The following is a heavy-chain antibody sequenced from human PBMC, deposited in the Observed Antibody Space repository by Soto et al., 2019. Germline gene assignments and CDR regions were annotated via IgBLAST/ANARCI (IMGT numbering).Heavy chain of an antibody. J-gene: IGHJ5*02. CDR2: INPSGGST. Sequence: ASVKVSCKASGYTFTSYYMHWVRQAPGQGLEWMGIINPSGGSTSYAQKFQGRVTMTRDTSTSTVYMELSSLRSEDTAVYYCAREYCSSTSCSLNWFDPWGQGTRVTVSS. CDR1: GYTFTSYY. CDR3: AREYCSSTSCSLNWFDP. D-gene: IGHD2-2*01. V-gene: IGHV1-46*01.